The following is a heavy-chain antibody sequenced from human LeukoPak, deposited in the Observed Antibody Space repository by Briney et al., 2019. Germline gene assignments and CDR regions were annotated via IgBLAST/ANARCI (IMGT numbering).Heavy chain of an antibody. V-gene: IGHV3-48*03. CDR2: ISTTGSSI. CDR3: ARARAPGAFDI. J-gene: IGHJ3*02. Sequence: PGGSLRLSCAASGFTFSNFEMNWVRQAPGKGLEWVSYISTTGSSIYYADSVKGRFTISRDNVKNLLYLQMNSLRAEDTAVYYCARARAPGAFDIWGQGTMVTVSS. CDR1: GFTFSNFE.